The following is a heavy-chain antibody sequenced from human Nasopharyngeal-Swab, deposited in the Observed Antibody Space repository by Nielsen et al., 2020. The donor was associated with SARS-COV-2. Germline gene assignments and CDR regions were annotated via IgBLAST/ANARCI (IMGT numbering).Heavy chain of an antibody. Sequence: GESLKISCAASGFTFSSYSMNWVRQAPGKGLEWVSYISSSSTIYYADSVKGRFTISRDNAKNSLYLQMNSLRAEDTAVYYCARGDYYDSSGYYTYWGQGTLVTVSS. V-gene: IGHV3-48*04. D-gene: IGHD3-22*01. J-gene: IGHJ4*02. CDR1: GFTFSSYS. CDR2: ISSSSTI. CDR3: ARGDYYDSSGYYTY.